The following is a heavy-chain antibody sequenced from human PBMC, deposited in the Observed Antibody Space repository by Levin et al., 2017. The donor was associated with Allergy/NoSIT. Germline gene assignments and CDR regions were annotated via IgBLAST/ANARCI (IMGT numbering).Heavy chain of an antibody. V-gene: IGHV3-33*01. CDR1: GFTFSTYG. CDR3: AREGYTGPKSRYCSGGSCYRGLGAYYFDY. Sequence: GGSLRLSCAASGFTFSTYGMHWVRQAPGKGLEWVAVIWYDGSNKYYADSVKGRFTISRDNSKNTLYLQMNSLRAEDTAVYYCAREGYTGPKSRYCSGGSCYRGLGAYYFDYWGQGILVTVSS. J-gene: IGHJ4*02. CDR2: IWYDGSNK. D-gene: IGHD2-15*01.